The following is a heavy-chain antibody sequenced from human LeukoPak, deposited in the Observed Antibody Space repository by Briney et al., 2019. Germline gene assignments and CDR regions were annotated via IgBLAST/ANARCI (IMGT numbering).Heavy chain of an antibody. CDR1: GFIFGDYG. Sequence: GGSLRLSCAASGFIFGDYGMNWVRQAPGKGLEWVAVISYDGSNKYYADSVKGRFTISRDNAKNSLYLQMNSLRAEDTALYYCAKDMTSGSYWAFDIWGQGTMVTVSS. CDR2: ISYDGSNK. CDR3: AKDMTSGSYWAFDI. J-gene: IGHJ3*02. V-gene: IGHV3-30*18. D-gene: IGHD1-26*01.